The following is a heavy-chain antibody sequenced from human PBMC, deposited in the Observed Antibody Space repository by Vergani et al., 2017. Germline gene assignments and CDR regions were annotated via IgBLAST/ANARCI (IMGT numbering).Heavy chain of an antibody. Sequence: QVQLVQSGAEVKKPGASVKVSCKASGYTFTSYAMHWVRQAPGQRLEWMGWINAGNGNTKYSQKFQGRVTITRDTSASTAYMELSSLRSEDTAVYYCARYKTPDIVATIPPFDYWGQGTLVTVSS. V-gene: IGHV1-3*01. CDR3: ARYKTPDIVATIPPFDY. CDR2: INAGNGNT. CDR1: GYTFTSYA. D-gene: IGHD5-12*01. J-gene: IGHJ4*02.